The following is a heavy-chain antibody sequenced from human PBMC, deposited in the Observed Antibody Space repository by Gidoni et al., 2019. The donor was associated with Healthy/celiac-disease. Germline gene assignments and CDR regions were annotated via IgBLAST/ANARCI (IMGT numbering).Heavy chain of an antibody. CDR3: ARSIVGARPIDY. V-gene: IGHV1-46*01. D-gene: IGHD1-26*01. Sequence: QVQLVQSGAEVKKPGASVKVSCKASGYPFTSYYMHWVRQAPGQGLEWMGIFNPSGGSTSYAQKFQGRVTMTRDTSTSTVYMELSSLRSEDTAVYYCARSIVGARPIDYWGQGTLVTVSS. CDR1: GYPFTSYY. CDR2: FNPSGGST. J-gene: IGHJ4*02.